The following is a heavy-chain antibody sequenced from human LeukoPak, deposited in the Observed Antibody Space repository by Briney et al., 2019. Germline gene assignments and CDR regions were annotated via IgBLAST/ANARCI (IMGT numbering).Heavy chain of an antibody. V-gene: IGHV4-59*01. CDR2: IYYSEST. D-gene: IGHD1-26*01. Sequence: SETLSLTYTVSGGSISSYYWSWTRQPPGKGLEWIGYIYYSESTNYNPSLKSRVTISVDTSKNQFSLKLSSVTAADTAVYYCARVESGGYYYYMDVWGKGTTVTVSS. CDR3: ARVESGGYYYYMDV. J-gene: IGHJ6*03. CDR1: GGSISSYY.